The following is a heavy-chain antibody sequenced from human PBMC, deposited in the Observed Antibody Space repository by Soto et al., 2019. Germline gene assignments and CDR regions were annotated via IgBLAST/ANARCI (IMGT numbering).Heavy chain of an antibody. CDR3: ASPTGKLDY. CDR1: GGTFSNYA. Sequence: QVQLVQSWAEVKKPGSSMKVSCKASGGTFSNYAISWVRQAPGEGLEWMGGIIPIFGTANYAQKFQGRVTITADESTSTAYMELSSLRSDDTAVYYCASPTGKLDYWGQGTLVTVSS. D-gene: IGHD2-8*02. CDR2: IIPIFGTA. V-gene: IGHV1-69*01. J-gene: IGHJ4*02.